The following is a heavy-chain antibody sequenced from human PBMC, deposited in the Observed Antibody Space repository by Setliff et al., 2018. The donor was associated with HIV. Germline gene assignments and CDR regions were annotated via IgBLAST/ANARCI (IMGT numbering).Heavy chain of an antibody. V-gene: IGHV5-51*01. CDR1: GYSFSNYW. J-gene: IGHJ3*02. D-gene: IGHD5-12*01. Sequence: PGESLKISCKGSGYSFSNYWIAWVRQMPGKGLEWMGIIYPTDSDTRYSPSFQGHVTFSVDTSISTAYMELSRLRSDDTAVYYCARDTWLRLIWYGFDIWGQGTLVTVSS. CDR3: ARDTWLRLIWYGFDI. CDR2: IYPTDSDT.